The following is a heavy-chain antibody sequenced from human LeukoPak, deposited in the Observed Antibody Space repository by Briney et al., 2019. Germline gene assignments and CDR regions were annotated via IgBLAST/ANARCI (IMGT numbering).Heavy chain of an antibody. J-gene: IGHJ5*02. Sequence: GASVKVSCKASGGTFSSYAISWVRQAPGQGLEWMGGIIPIFGTANYAQKFQGRVTITAAESTSTAYMELSRLRSEDTAVYYCARRYCSSTSCYHEKPGSWFDPXGQGTLVTLSS. CDR2: IIPIFGTA. CDR3: ARRYCSSTSCYHEKPGSWFDP. CDR1: GGTFSSYA. D-gene: IGHD2-2*01. V-gene: IGHV1-69*13.